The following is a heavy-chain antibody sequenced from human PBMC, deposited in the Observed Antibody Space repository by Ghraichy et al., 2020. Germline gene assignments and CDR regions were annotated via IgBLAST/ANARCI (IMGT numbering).Heavy chain of an antibody. CDR3: AKGDGYSFGGAKKYFQH. J-gene: IGHJ1*01. CDR2: ISGSGGST. D-gene: IGHD5-24*01. Sequence: GGSLRLSCEASGFTFNTYVMSWVRQAPGKGLEWVSAISGSGGSTYYADSVKGRFTISRDNSKNTLHVQMNSLRLEDTAVYYCAKGDGYSFGGAKKYFQHWGQGTLVTVSS. V-gene: IGHV3-23*01. CDR1: GFTFNTYV.